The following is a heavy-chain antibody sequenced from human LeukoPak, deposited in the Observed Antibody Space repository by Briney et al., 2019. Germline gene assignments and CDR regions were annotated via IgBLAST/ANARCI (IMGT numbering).Heavy chain of an antibody. CDR1: GGSISSSSYY. V-gene: IGHV4-39*01. CDR3: ARRWPGVRYSDWLASARKAGNWFDP. CDR2: IYYSGST. D-gene: IGHD3-9*01. J-gene: IGHJ5*02. Sequence: PSETLSVTCTVPGGSISSSSYYWGWLRQPPGNGLDRIGGIYYSGSTYYNPYLKSPVHITVDTSKNQFSLKLSSVTAADTAVYYCARRWPGVRYSDWLASARKAGNWFDPWGQGTLVTVSS.